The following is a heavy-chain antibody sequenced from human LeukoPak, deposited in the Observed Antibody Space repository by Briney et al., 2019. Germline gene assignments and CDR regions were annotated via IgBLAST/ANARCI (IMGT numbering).Heavy chain of an antibody. D-gene: IGHD3-22*01. CDR2: IYHSGTT. V-gene: IGHV4-38-2*02. CDR1: NYSITSGYF. Sequence: SETLSLTCAVSNYSITSGYFWGWIRLPPGKGLEWIASIYHSGTTYYNPSLRNRVTLFVDTSKNQFSLKLTSLTAADTAVYYCARDGVFHDSDGYDYWGQGTLVTVSS. J-gene: IGHJ4*02. CDR3: ARDGVFHDSDGYDY.